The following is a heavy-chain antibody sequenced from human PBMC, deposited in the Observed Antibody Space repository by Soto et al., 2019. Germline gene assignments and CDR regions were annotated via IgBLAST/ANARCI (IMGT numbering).Heavy chain of an antibody. Sequence: GESLKISCKGSGYSFTSYWIGWVRQMPGKGLEWMGIIYPGDSDTRYSPSFQGQVTISADKSINTAYLQWSSLKASDTAMYYCARRGYSYGTYYYGMDVWGQGTTVTVSS. CDR1: GYSFTSYW. J-gene: IGHJ6*02. V-gene: IGHV5-51*01. CDR3: ARRGYSYGTYYYGMDV. CDR2: IYPGDSDT. D-gene: IGHD5-18*01.